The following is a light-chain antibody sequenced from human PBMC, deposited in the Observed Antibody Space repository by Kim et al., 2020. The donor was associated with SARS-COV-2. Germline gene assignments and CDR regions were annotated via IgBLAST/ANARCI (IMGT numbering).Light chain of an antibody. CDR1: SLISYY. CDR3: NSRDSNDNVV. V-gene: IGLV3-19*01. Sequence: VPLGQTVRITCQGDSLISYYETWYKQKPGQAPILVIYGKNHRPSGIPDRFSGSSSGNTASLTITGTQAGDEADYYCNSRDSNDNVVFGGGTKLTVL. J-gene: IGLJ2*01. CDR2: GKN.